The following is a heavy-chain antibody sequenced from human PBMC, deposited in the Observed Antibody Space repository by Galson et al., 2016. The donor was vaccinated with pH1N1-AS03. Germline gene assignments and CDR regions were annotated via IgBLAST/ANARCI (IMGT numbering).Heavy chain of an antibody. J-gene: IGHJ6*02. D-gene: IGHD6-19*01. CDR1: GFTFSSYG. CDR2: ISFDGSNI. Sequence: SLRLSCAASGFTFSSYGIHWVRQAPGKGLEWVAFISFDGSNIYYADSVKGRFTISRDDSKNTVFLQMNSLRVEDTAVYYCTREEQWQVKSPLDYGVDVWGRGTTVTVS. V-gene: IGHV3-30-3*01. CDR3: TREEQWQVKSPLDYGVDV.